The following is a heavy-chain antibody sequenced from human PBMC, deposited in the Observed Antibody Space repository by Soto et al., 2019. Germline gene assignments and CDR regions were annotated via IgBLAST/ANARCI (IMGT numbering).Heavy chain of an antibody. CDR3: ARDRYSSSTLFDY. CDR1: GFTLTNYA. J-gene: IGHJ4*02. V-gene: IGHV3-30-3*01. D-gene: IGHD6-6*01. Sequence: QVQLVESGGGVVQPGRSLRLSCAASGFTLTNYAMHWVRQAPGKGLEWLAVISDDGDNKHYADSVKGRFTISKDNSNKTLYLQMNSLSPEDTALYYCARDRYSSSTLFDYWGQGTLVTVSS. CDR2: ISDDGDNK.